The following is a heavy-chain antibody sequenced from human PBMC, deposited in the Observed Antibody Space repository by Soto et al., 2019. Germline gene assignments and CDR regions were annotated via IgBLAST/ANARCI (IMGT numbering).Heavy chain of an antibody. CDR2: ITFSGNTV. Sequence: GGSLRLSCAASGFTFSDSYMSWIRQAPGKGLEWISYITFSGNTVYYADSWKGRFTISRDNAKNSLYLQMNRLRAEDTAVYYCARVSWREKYGMDVWGQGTTVTVSS. CDR3: ARVSWREKYGMDV. V-gene: IGHV3-11*01. J-gene: IGHJ6*02. CDR1: GFTFSDSY.